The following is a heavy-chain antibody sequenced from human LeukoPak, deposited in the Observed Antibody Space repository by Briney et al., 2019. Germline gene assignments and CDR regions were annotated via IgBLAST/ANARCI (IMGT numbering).Heavy chain of an antibody. CDR3: VIGVVNNYYYYYGMDV. J-gene: IGHJ6*02. D-gene: IGHD3-3*01. CDR1: GGSISSSSYY. V-gene: IGHV4-39*01. Sequence: SETLSLTCTVSGGSISSSSYYWGWIRQPPGKGLEWIGSIYYSGSTYYNPSLKSRVTISVDTSKNQFSLKLSSVTAADTAVYYCVIGVVNNYYYYYGMDVWGQGTTVTVSS. CDR2: IYYSGST.